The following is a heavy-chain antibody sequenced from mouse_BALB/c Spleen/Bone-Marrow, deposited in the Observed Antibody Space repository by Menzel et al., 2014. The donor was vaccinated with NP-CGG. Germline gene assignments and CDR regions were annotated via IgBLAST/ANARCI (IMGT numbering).Heavy chain of an antibody. D-gene: IGHD2-2*01. Sequence: EVQVVESGGGLVKPGGSLKLSCAASGSAFSGYDMSWVRQTPEKRLEWVAYISSGGINTYYPDSVEGRFTISRDNAKNTLYLQMNSLKSEDTAMYYCARQRGYAYAMDYWGQGTSVTVSS. V-gene: IGHV5-12-1*01. CDR1: GSAFSGYD. CDR2: ISSGGINT. J-gene: IGHJ4*01. CDR3: ARQRGYAYAMDY.